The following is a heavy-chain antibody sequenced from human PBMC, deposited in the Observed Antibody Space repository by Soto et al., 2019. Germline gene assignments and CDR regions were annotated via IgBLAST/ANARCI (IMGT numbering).Heavy chain of an antibody. CDR3: ARERRFRSIKTDHWFDP. CDR1: GYTFTNYG. V-gene: IGHV1-18*04. J-gene: IGHJ5*02. D-gene: IGHD3-3*01. CDR2: ISAYNGNT. Sequence: ASVKVSCKASGYTFTNYGSSWVRQAPGQGLEWMGWISAYNGNTNYAQKLQGRVTMTTDTSTSTTYMELRSLRSDDTAVYYCARERRFRSIKTDHWFDPCGQGTLVTLYS.